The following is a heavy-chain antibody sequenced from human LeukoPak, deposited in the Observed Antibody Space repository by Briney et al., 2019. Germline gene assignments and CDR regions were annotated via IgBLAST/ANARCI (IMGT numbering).Heavy chain of an antibody. J-gene: IGHJ4*02. CDR2: ISGSGGST. D-gene: IGHD3-22*01. CDR3: AKRAGYDSSGYYYSYYFDY. CDR1: GFTFSSYA. V-gene: IGHV3-23*01. Sequence: GGSLRLSCAASGFTFSSYAMSWVRQAPGKGLEWVSAISGSGGSTYYADSVRGRFTISGDNSKNTLYLQMNSLGAEDTAVYYCAKRAGYDSSGYYYSYYFDYWGQGTLVTVSS.